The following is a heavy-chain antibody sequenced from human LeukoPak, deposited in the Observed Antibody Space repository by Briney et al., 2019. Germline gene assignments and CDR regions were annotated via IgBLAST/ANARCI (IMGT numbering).Heavy chain of an antibody. CDR2: IYYSGST. Sequence: SSQTLSLTCTVSGGSISSGGYYWSWIRQHPGKGLEWIGYIYYSGSTNYNPSLKSRVTISVDTSKNQFSLKLSSVTAADTAVYYCARDLKCSGGSCYYFDYWGQGILVTVSS. J-gene: IGHJ4*02. V-gene: IGHV4-61*08. D-gene: IGHD2-15*01. CDR1: GGSISSGGYY. CDR3: ARDLKCSGGSCYYFDY.